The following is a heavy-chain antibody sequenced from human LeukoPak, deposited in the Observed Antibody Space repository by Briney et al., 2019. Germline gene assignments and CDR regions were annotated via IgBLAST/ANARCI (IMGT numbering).Heavy chain of an antibody. J-gene: IGHJ5*02. Sequence: GGSLRLSCAASGFTFSSYGMHWVRQAPGKGLEWVAFIRYDGSNKYYADSVKGRFTISRDNSKNTLYLQMNSLRAEDTAVYYCAKEGCSGGSCYNWSDPWGQGTLVTVSS. D-gene: IGHD2-15*01. CDR1: GFTFSSYG. CDR2: IRYDGSNK. CDR3: AKEGCSGGSCYNWSDP. V-gene: IGHV3-30*02.